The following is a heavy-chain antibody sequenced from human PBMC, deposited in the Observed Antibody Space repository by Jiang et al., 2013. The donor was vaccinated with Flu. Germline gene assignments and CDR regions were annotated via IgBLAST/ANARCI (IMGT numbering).Heavy chain of an antibody. Sequence: VQLLESGGSLVKPGGSLRLACAASGFTFSTYTMNWVRQAPGKGLEWVSSISRDSRFRYYADSVKGRFTITRDNAKNSLYLQMNSLRAEDTAVYYCAREKPSATYVHYHGMDVWGQGTTVTVSS. CDR3: AREKPSATYVHYHGMDV. CDR2: ISRDSRFR. J-gene: IGHJ6*02. D-gene: IGHD3-16*01. CDR1: GFTFSTYT. V-gene: IGHV3-21*01.